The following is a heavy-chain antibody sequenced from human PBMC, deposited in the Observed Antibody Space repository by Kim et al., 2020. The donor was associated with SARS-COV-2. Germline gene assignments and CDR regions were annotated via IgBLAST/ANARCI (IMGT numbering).Heavy chain of an antibody. CDR3: TRHGPSATVTTLYYYMDV. J-gene: IGHJ6*03. V-gene: IGHV3-73*01. D-gene: IGHD4-4*01. Sequence: KVRFTISRDDSKNTAYLQMNSLKTEDTAVYYCTRHGPSATVTTLYYYMDVWGKGTTVTVSS.